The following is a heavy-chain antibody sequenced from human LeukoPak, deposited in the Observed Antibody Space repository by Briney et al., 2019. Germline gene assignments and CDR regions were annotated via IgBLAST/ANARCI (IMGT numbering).Heavy chain of an antibody. Sequence: PGGSLRLSCAASRFTFNSYAMSWVRQAPGKGLEWVSVIGGSNGITFYVGSVKGRFTISRDNSKDTLYLQMNSLRAEDTAVYYCAKALGSSGWPQWDWYFDLWGRGTLVTVSS. CDR3: AKALGSSGWPQWDWYFDL. D-gene: IGHD6-19*01. CDR1: RFTFNSYA. CDR2: IGGSNGIT. V-gene: IGHV3-23*01. J-gene: IGHJ2*01.